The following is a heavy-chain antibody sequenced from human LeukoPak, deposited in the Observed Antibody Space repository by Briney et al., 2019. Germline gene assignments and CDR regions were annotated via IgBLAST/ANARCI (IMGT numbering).Heavy chain of an antibody. CDR1: GFTFDDYA. Sequence: PGRSLRLSCAASGFTFDDYAMHWVRQAPGKGLEWVAVISYDGSNKYYADSVKGRFTISRDSSKNTLYLQMNSLRAEDTAVYYCAKEVSRWNYFVDYWGQGTLVTVSS. V-gene: IGHV3-30*18. J-gene: IGHJ4*02. CDR3: AKEVSRWNYFVDY. CDR2: ISYDGSNK. D-gene: IGHD1-7*01.